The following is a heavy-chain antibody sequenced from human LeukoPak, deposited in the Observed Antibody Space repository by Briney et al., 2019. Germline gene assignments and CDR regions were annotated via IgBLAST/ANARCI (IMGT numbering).Heavy chain of an antibody. CDR2: ISYDGSNK. CDR1: GFTFSSYA. V-gene: IGHV3-30-3*01. Sequence: PGRSLRLSCAASGFTFSSYAMHWARQAPGKGLEWVAVISYDGSNKYYADSVKGRFTISRDNSKNTLYLQMNSLRAEDTAVYYCARGSVGGMVTAIRYWGQGTLVTVSS. D-gene: IGHD2-21*02. CDR3: ARGSVGGMVTAIRY. J-gene: IGHJ4*02.